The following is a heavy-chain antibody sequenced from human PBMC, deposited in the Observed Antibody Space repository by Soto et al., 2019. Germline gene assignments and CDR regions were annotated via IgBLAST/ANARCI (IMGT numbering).Heavy chain of an antibody. CDR3: AKDRTSKTRAFDY. CDR2: ISSNGGAT. V-gene: IGHV3-64D*08. Sequence: GGSLRLSCSASGFSFNSYAMHWVRQAPGKGLEYVSGISSNGGATYYADSVTGRFTVSRDNSKNTLYLQMSSLRVEDTAVYYCAKDRTSKTRAFDYWGQGNLVTVSS. CDR1: GFSFNSYA. J-gene: IGHJ4*02.